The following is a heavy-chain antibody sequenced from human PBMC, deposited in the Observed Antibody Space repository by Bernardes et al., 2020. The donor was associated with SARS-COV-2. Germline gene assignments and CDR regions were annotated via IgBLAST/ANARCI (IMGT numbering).Heavy chain of an antibody. CDR3: IESGYCSTTSCPRAYFQH. V-gene: IGHV3-72*01. D-gene: IGHD2-2*01. CDR2: TRNKANRYST. Sequence: GGSLRLSCAASGFTFSDHYMDWVRQAPGKGLEWIGRTRNKANRYSTEYAASVKGRFTVARDDSKNSFYLQMNSLKTEDTAVYYCIESGYCSTTSCPRAYFQHWGQGTLVTVSS. CDR1: GFTFSDHY. J-gene: IGHJ1*01.